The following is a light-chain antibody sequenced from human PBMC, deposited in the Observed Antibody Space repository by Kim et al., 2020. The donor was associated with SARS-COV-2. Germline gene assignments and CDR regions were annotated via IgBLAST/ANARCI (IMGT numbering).Light chain of an antibody. CDR3: LQHNRYPYT. V-gene: IGKV1-17*03. CDR2: DAS. J-gene: IGKJ2*01. Sequence: DVQMTQSPSIMSASVGDRVTLTCRASQDIGNYLAWCQQKVGEVPQRLIYDASSLQTGVPSRFSGSGSGTEFTLTITDLQPEDSATYYCLQHNRYPYTVGQGTKLEI. CDR1: QDIGNY.